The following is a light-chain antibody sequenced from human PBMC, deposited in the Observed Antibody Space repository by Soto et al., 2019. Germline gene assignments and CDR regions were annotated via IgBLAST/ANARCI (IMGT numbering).Light chain of an antibody. Sequence: QSVLTQPPSVSGAPRQRVTMSCTGGSSNIGAGYDVHWYQQLPGTAPKLLIYGNSNRPAGVPDRFSGSKSGTSASLAITGLQAEDEADYYCQSYDGSLRVFGGGTKLTVL. CDR1: SSNIGAGYD. CDR3: QSYDGSLRV. J-gene: IGLJ2*01. V-gene: IGLV1-40*01. CDR2: GNS.